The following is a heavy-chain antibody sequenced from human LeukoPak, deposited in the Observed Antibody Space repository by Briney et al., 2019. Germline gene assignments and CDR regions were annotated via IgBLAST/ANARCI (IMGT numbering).Heavy chain of an antibody. V-gene: IGHV1-24*01. J-gene: IGHJ3*02. CDR1: GYTLTELS. CDR2: FDPEDGET. D-gene: IGHD3-16*01. Sequence: ASVKVSCKVSGYTLTELSMHWVRQAPGKGLEWMGGFDPEDGETIYAQKFQGRVTMTEDTSTDTAYMELSSLRSEDTAVYYCTFSTGWGGPLDAFDIWGQGTMVTVSS. CDR3: TFSTGWGGPLDAFDI.